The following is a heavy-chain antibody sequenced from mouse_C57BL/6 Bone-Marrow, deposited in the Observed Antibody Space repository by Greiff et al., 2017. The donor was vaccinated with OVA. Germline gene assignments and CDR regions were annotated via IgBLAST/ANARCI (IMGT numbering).Heavy chain of an antibody. V-gene: IGHV1-9*01. CDR1: GYTFTGYW. CDR3: ARMRWSPAMDY. CDR2: ILPGSGST. D-gene: IGHD2-3*01. Sequence: QVQLQQSGAELMKPGASVKLSCKATGYTFTGYWIEWVKQRPGHGLEWIGEILPGSGSTNHNEKFKGKATFTADTSSNTAYMQLSSLTTEDSAIYYCARMRWSPAMDYWGQGTSVTVSS. J-gene: IGHJ4*01.